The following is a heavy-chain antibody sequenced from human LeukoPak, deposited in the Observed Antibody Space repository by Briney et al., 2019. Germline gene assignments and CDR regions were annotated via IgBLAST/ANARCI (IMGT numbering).Heavy chain of an antibody. CDR1: GGSISSNY. Sequence: ETLSLTCTVSGGSISSNYMSWVRQAPGKGLEWVSVIYSGGSTYYADSVKGRFTISRDNSKNTLYLQMNSLRAEDTAVYYCARDFGTLRLGVYWGQGTLVTVSS. D-gene: IGHD3-16*01. CDR3: ARDFGTLRLGVY. V-gene: IGHV3-53*01. J-gene: IGHJ4*02. CDR2: IYSGGST.